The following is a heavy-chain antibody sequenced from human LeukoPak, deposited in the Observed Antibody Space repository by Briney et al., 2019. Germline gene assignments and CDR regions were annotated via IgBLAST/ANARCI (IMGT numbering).Heavy chain of an antibody. Sequence: GGSLRLSCAASGFTFSSYGMHWVRQAPGKGLEWVAVISYDGSNKYYADSVKGRFTISRDSSKNTLYLQMNSLRAEDTAVYYCAKEERYGPHYWGQGTLVTVSS. D-gene: IGHD5-18*01. CDR3: AKEERYGPHY. J-gene: IGHJ4*02. CDR2: ISYDGSNK. CDR1: GFTFSSYG. V-gene: IGHV3-30*18.